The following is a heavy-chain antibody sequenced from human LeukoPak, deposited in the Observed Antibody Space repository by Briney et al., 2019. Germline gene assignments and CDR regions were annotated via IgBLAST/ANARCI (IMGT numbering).Heavy chain of an antibody. V-gene: IGHV3-21*01. CDR2: ISSSSSYI. Sequence: GGSLRLSCAASGFTFSSYAMSWVRQAPGKGLEWVSSISSSSSYIYYADSVKGRFTISRDNAKNSLYLQMNSLRAEDTAVYYCARDLRNYDFWSGYYRGLYYYYGMDVWGQGTTVTVSS. J-gene: IGHJ6*02. D-gene: IGHD3-3*01. CDR1: GFTFSSYA. CDR3: ARDLRNYDFWSGYYRGLYYYYGMDV.